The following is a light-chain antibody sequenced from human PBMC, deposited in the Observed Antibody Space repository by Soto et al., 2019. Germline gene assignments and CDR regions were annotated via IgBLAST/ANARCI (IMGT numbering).Light chain of an antibody. Sequence: DFHMTQSPSSVSASVGDRVTITCRASQGISTWLAWYQQKPGEAPKLLIYEASTLQSGVPSRFSGSGSGPDFTLTISSLQPEDFATYYCQQAADFPLAFGGGSKVEMK. J-gene: IGKJ4*01. CDR2: EAS. CDR3: QQAADFPLA. V-gene: IGKV1-12*01. CDR1: QGISTW.